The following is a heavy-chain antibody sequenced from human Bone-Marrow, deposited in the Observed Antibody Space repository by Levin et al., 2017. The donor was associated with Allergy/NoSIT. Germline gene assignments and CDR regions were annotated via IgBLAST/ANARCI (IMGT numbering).Heavy chain of an antibody. CDR1: GFTFSDYY. D-gene: IGHD5-18*01. V-gene: IGHV3-11*01. J-gene: IGHJ6*02. Sequence: GGSLRLSCAASGFTFSDYYMSWIRQAPGKGLEWVSYISSSGSTIYYADSVKGRFTISRDNAKNSLYLQMNSLRAEDTAVYYCARLPDTAMVFVSLYYYYGMDVWGQGTTVTVSS. CDR2: ISSSGSTI. CDR3: ARLPDTAMVFVSLYYYYGMDV.